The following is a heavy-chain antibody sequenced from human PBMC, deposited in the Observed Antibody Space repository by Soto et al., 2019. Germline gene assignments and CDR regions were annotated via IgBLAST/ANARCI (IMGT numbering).Heavy chain of an antibody. J-gene: IGHJ4*02. D-gene: IGHD6-13*01. Sequence: EVQLLESGGGLVQPGGSLRLSCAASGFTFSSYAMSWVRQAPGKGLEWVSAISGSGGSTYYADSVKGRFTISRDNAKNSLYLQMNSLRAEDTAVYYCARVLRYSSSWLTRGDPYYFDYWGQGTLVTVSS. CDR2: ISGSGGST. V-gene: IGHV3-23*01. CDR3: ARVLRYSSSWLTRGDPYYFDY. CDR1: GFTFSSYA.